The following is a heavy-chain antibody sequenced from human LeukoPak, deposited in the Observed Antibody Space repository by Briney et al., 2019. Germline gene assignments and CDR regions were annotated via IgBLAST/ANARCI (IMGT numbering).Heavy chain of an antibody. D-gene: IGHD5-18*01. CDR2: IWYDGSNK. CDR3: TRDRGRLLYSPASY. Sequence: GGSLRLSCAASGFTFSSYGMHWVRQAPGKGLEWVAVIWYDGSNKYYADSVKGQFTISRDNSKNTLYLQMNSLKTEDTAVYYCTRDRGRLLYSPASYWGQGTLVTVSS. J-gene: IGHJ4*02. V-gene: IGHV3-33*01. CDR1: GFTFSSYG.